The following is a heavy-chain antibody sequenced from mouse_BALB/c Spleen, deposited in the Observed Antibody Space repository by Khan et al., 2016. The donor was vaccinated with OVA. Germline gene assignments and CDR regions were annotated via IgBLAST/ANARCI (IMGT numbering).Heavy chain of an antibody. CDR2: IWGGGGT. CDR1: GFSLSRYN. CDR3: ARAYYRDDGYYAMDY. J-gene: IGHJ4*01. Sequence: KEEGPGLVAPSQSLSITCTVSGFSLSRYNIHWVRQPPGKGLEWLGMIWGGGGTDYNSTLKSRLSISKDNSQSQVFLKMNSLQTDDTAMYYCARAYYRDDGYYAMDYWGQGTSVTVSS. V-gene: IGHV2-6-4*01. D-gene: IGHD2-14*01.